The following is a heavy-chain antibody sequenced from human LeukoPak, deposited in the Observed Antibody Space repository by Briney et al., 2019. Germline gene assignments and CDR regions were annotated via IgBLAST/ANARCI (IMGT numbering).Heavy chain of an antibody. CDR3: ARQEGLIAAADSNPFDY. CDR2: IYPGDSDT. J-gene: IGHJ4*02. V-gene: IGHV5-51*01. Sequence: GESLKISCKGSGYSFTSYWIGWVRQMPGKGLEWMGIIYPGDSDTRYSPSFQGQVTISADKSISTAYLQWSSLKASDTAMYYCARQEGLIAAADSNPFDYWGQGTLVTVSS. CDR1: GYSFTSYW. D-gene: IGHD6-13*01.